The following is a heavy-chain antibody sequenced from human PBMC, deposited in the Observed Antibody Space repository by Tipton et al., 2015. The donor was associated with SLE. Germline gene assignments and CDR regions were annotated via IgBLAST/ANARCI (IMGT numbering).Heavy chain of an antibody. V-gene: IGHV4-38-2*01. CDR2: LYERGST. CDR3: VNFPGY. D-gene: IGHD6-13*01. CDR1: GYSIHTHYY. J-gene: IGHJ4*02. Sequence: TLSLTCAVSGYSIHTHYYWGWIRQPPGKGLEWIGSLYERGSTYYNPSLKSRVTISLDRSKSLFSLILTSVSAPDTAVYYCVNFPGYWGQGTLVTVSS.